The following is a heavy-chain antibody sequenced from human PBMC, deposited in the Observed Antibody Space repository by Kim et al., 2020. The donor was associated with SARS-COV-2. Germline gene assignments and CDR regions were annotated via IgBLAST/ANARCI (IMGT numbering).Heavy chain of an antibody. V-gene: IGHV1-2*02. J-gene: IGHJ4*02. CDR3: ARSYDFWSGTIIPGGW. CDR2: INPNSGGT. CDR1: GYTFTGYY. D-gene: IGHD3-3*01. Sequence: ASVKVSCKASGYTFTGYYMHWVRQAPGQGLEWMGWINPNSGGTNYAQKFQGRVTMTRDTSISTAYMELSRLRSDDTAVYYCARSYDFWSGTIIPGGWWGQGTLVTVSS.